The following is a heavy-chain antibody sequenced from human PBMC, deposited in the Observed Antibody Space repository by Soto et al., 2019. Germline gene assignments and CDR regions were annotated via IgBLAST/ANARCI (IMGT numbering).Heavy chain of an antibody. CDR3: ARVGQQPLDNTEYLQH. CDR2: IYYSGST. J-gene: IGHJ1*01. CDR1: GGSISSGDYY. V-gene: IGHV4-30-4*01. D-gene: IGHD6-13*01. Sequence: QVQLQESGPGLVKPSQTLSLTCTVSGGSISSGDYYWSWIRQPPGKGLEWIGYIYYSGSTYYNPSLKSRGTISVDTSNNQFSLKLSSVTAADTAVYYCARVGQQPLDNTEYLQHWGQGTLVTVSS.